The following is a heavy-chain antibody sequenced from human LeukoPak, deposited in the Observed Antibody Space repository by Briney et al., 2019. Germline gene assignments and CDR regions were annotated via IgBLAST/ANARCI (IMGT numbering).Heavy chain of an antibody. J-gene: IGHJ4*02. Sequence: ALVKVSCKASGYTFTDHFIHWVRQAPGQGVEWRGWVNTNSGGRNFAKKLQARVNTPNATTISTVYMEVSSLRSDDTAVYYCARDGQYDSSGYCPDFWGQGTQVTVSS. CDR2: VNTNSGGR. D-gene: IGHD3-22*01. V-gene: IGHV1-2*02. CDR1: GYTFTDHF. CDR3: ARDGQYDSSGYCPDF.